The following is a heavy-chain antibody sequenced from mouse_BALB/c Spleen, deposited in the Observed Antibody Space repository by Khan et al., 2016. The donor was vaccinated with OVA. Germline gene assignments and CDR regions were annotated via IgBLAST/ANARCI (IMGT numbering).Heavy chain of an antibody. CDR2: IDPANGDI. CDR3: ATLYGYLFAY. Sequence: EVQLKQSGAELVKPGASVKLSCTASGFTIKDTYMHWVKQRPEQGPEWIGRIDPANGDIKYDPKFQDKATITADTSSNTAYMQVNSLTSEDTAVFYGATLYGYLFAYWGQGTLVSVSA. CDR1: GFTIKDTY. V-gene: IGHV14-3*02. J-gene: IGHJ3*01. D-gene: IGHD2-2*01.